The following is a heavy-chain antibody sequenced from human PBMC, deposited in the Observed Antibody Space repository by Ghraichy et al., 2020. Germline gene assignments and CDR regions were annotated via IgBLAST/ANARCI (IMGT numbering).Heavy chain of an antibody. CDR3: AKDHDYESEGPIDY. J-gene: IGHJ4*02. CDR2: ISGSGGST. Sequence: GGSLRLSCAASGFTFSSYAMSWVRQAPGKGLEWVSAISGSGGSTYYADSVKGRFTISRDNSKNTLYLQMNSLRAEDTAVYYCAKDHDYESEGPIDYWGQGTLVTVSS. D-gene: IGHD4-17*01. CDR1: GFTFSSYA. V-gene: IGHV3-23*01.